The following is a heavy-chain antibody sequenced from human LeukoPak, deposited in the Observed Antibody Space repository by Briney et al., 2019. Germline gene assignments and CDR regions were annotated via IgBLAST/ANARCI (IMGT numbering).Heavy chain of an antibody. Sequence: ASVKVSCKASGGTFSSYAISWVRQAPGQGLEWMGRIIPILGIANYAQKFQGRVTITADKSTSTAYMELSSLRSEDTAVHYCARDGEGFDYWGQGTLVTVSS. CDR1: GGTFSSYA. CDR3: ARDGEGFDY. CDR2: IIPILGIA. J-gene: IGHJ4*02. V-gene: IGHV1-69*04. D-gene: IGHD3-10*01.